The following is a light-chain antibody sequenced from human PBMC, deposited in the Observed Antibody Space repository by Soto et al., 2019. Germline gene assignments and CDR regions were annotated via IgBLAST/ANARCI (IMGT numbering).Light chain of an antibody. Sequence: EIVMTQSPATLSVSPGERATLSCRASQSISTELAWYQQKPGQPPRLLIYSASTRAAGVPARCTGSGSGSEFTLTISGLQSEDGAVYYGQQGHNWPLTVGQGTRLE. V-gene: IGKV3-15*01. CDR1: QSISTE. J-gene: IGKJ2*01. CDR2: SAS. CDR3: QQGHNWPLT.